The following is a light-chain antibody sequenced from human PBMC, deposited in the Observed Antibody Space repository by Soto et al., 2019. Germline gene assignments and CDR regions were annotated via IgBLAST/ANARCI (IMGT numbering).Light chain of an antibody. CDR3: QQFSGSVT. Sequence: EVVLTQSPGTLSLSPGERATLSCRASQSVRSTYLGWYQQKPGQAPRLLIYGASKRQSGVPDRFSGGGSGTDFTLIISSLQPEDFAVYYCQQFSGSVTFGGGTKVDIK. V-gene: IGKV3-20*01. J-gene: IGKJ4*01. CDR2: GAS. CDR1: QSVRSTY.